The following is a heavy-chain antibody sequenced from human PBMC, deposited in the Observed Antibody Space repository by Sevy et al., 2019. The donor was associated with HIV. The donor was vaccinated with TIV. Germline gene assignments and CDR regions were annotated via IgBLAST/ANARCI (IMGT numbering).Heavy chain of an antibody. CDR2: IHYTGST. V-gene: IGHV4-59*12. D-gene: IGHD2-21*02. Sequence: SETLSLTCSVSYGPISAYYWNWIRQSPGKGLEWIGSIHYTGSTDYNPSLNSRVTMSLDTSKNQFSLQLKSVTAADTALYYCARAPPVRSGDDSLNWFDPWGQGTLVTVSS. CDR1: YGPISAYY. CDR3: ARAPPVRSGDDSLNWFDP. J-gene: IGHJ5*02.